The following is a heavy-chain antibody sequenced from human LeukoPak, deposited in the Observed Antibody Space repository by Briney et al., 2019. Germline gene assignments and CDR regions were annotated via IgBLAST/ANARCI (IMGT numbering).Heavy chain of an antibody. D-gene: IGHD5-18*01. CDR1: GGSISSGDYY. CDR3: ARHLTPGYSYAQARDAFDI. J-gene: IGHJ3*02. V-gene: IGHV4-30-4*01. CDR2: IYYSGST. Sequence: SETLSLTCTVSGGSISSGDYYWSWIRQPPGKGLEWIGYIYYSGSTNYNPSLKSRVTISVDTSKNQFSLKLSSVTAADTAVYYCARHLTPGYSYAQARDAFDIWGQGTMVTVSS.